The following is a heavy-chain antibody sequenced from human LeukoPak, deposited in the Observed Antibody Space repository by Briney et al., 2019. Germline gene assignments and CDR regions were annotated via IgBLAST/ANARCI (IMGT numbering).Heavy chain of an antibody. D-gene: IGHD4-23*01. CDR2: IRYDGSNK. J-gene: IGHJ4*02. V-gene: IGHV3-30*02. CDR1: GFTFSSYG. CDR3: AKDDGGYFDY. Sequence: SGGSLRLSCAASGFTFSSYGMHWVRQAPGKGQEWVAFIRYDGSNKYYADSVKGRFNISRDNSKNTLYLQMNSLRAEDTAVYYCAKDDGGYFDYWGQGTLVTVSS.